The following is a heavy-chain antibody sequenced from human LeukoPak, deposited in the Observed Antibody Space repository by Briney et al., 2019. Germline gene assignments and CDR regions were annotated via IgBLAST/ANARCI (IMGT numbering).Heavy chain of an antibody. Sequence: GALVKVSCKASGYTFSNFGINWVRQAPGQGLEWMGWISGNNDNPNYGQKFQGRFTLTTDSSTSTAYMELRNLRSDDTAVYYCARDGTSTDDYWGQGTLLTVSS. J-gene: IGHJ4*02. CDR1: GYTFSNFG. CDR2: ISGNNDNP. CDR3: ARDGTSTDDY. D-gene: IGHD2-2*01. V-gene: IGHV1-18*01.